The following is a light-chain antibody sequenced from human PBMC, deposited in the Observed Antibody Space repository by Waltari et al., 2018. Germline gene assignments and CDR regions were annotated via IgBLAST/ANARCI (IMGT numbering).Light chain of an antibody. CDR3: QQSYRPPWT. J-gene: IGKJ1*01. CDR2: GAS. V-gene: IGKV1-39*01. CDR1: QSINIF. Sequence: DIQMTQSPSSLSASVGDRVTVTCRASQSINIFLNWYQQRPGKAPTLLIFGASTLQTGVPFRFSASGSGTDFTLTISSLQPEDVATYYCQQSYRPPWTFGQGTTVEI.